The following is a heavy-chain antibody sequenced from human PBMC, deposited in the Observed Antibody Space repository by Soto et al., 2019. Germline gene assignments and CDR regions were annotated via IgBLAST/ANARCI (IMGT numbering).Heavy chain of an antibody. Sequence: SGPTLVNPTQTLTLTCTFSGFSLSTSGMCVSWIRQPPGKALEWLALIDWDDDKYCSTSLKTRLTISKDTSKNQVVLTMTNMDPVDTATYYCARIMTTSGYYGMDVWGQGTTVTVSS. CDR2: IDWDDDK. CDR3: ARIMTTSGYYGMDV. D-gene: IGHD4-4*01. V-gene: IGHV2-70*01. CDR1: GFSLSTSGMC. J-gene: IGHJ6*02.